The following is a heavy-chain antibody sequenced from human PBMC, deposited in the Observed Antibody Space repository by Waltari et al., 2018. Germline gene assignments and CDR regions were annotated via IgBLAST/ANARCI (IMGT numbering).Heavy chain of an antibody. CDR2: IWYDGSNK. J-gene: IGHJ4*02. CDR1: GFTFSSDG. D-gene: IGHD6-13*01. V-gene: IGHV3-30*18. CDR3: AKESSSWYVLDY. Sequence: QVQLVESGGGVVQPGRSLRLSCVASGFTFSSDGLHWVRQAPGKGLEWVAVIWYDGSNKYYADSVKGRFTISRDNSKNTLYLQMNSLRAEDTAMYYCAKESSSWYVLDYWGQGTLVTVSS.